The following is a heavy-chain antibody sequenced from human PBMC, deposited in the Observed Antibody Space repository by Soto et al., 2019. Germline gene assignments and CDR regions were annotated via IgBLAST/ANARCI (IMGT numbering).Heavy chain of an antibody. V-gene: IGHV1-3*01. CDR2: INAGSGNT. D-gene: IGHD3-3*02. J-gene: IGHJ3*01. Sequence: QAQLVQSGAEMKKPGASVKVSCKATGYTFSAYTMNWVRQAPGQSLEWMGWINAGSGNTKYSQNFQGRVSITRDTSASTVYMELTDLTSEDTAVYYCARDTETLGPRANDALDLWGQGTMVTVSS. CDR3: ARDTETLGPRANDALDL. CDR1: GYTFSAYT.